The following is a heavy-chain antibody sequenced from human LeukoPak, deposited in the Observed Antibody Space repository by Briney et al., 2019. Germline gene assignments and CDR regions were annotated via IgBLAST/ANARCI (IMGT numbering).Heavy chain of an antibody. V-gene: IGHV4-59*01. Sequence: SETLSLTCTVSGSSISGYYWSWIRQAPGEGLEWIGYICDRETNYSPSLKSRVTISVDTSTSSFSLKVTSVTAADTAVYYCARGNWSYGYWGQGTLVTVSS. CDR2: ICDRET. D-gene: IGHD1-7*01. CDR1: GSSISGYY. CDR3: ARGNWSYGY. J-gene: IGHJ4*02.